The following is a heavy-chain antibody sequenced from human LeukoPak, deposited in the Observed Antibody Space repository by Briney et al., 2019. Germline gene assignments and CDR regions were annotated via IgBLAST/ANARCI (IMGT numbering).Heavy chain of an antibody. CDR1: AGTFSSYA. CDR3: ARALAINDIVVVPAAHAYYFDY. Sequence: GASVKVSCKASAGTFSSYAISWVRQAPGQGLEWMGRIIPILGIANYAQKFQGRVTITADKSTSTAYMELSSLRSEDTAVYYCARALAINDIVVVPAAHAYYFDYWGQGTLVTVSS. V-gene: IGHV1-69*04. J-gene: IGHJ4*02. CDR2: IIPILGIA. D-gene: IGHD2-2*01.